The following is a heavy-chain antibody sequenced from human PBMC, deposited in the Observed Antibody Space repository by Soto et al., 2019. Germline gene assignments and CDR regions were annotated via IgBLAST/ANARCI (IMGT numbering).Heavy chain of an antibody. CDR2: IIPIFGTA. V-gene: IGHV1-69*13. Sequence: GASVKVSCKASGGTFSSCAISWVRRAPGQGLEWMGGIIPIFGTANYAQKFQGRVTITADESTSTAYMELSSLRSEDTAVYYCARDRRAFGGVIVTRGAFDIWGQGTMVTVSS. CDR3: ARDRRAFGGVIVTRGAFDI. CDR1: GGTFSSCA. D-gene: IGHD3-16*02. J-gene: IGHJ3*02.